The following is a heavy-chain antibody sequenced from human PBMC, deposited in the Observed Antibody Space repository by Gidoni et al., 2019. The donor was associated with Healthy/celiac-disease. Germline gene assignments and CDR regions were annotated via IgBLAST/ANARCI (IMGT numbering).Heavy chain of an antibody. CDR3: ARGLYSSSSFDY. V-gene: IGHV4-34*01. Sequence: QVQLQQWGAGLLKPSEPLSLTCAVYGGSFSGYYWSWIRQPPGKGLEWIGEINHSGSTNYNPSLKSRVTISVDTSKNQFSLKLSSVTAADTAVYYCARGLYSSSSFDYWGQGTLVTVSS. CDR1: GGSFSGYY. CDR2: INHSGST. D-gene: IGHD6-6*01. J-gene: IGHJ4*02.